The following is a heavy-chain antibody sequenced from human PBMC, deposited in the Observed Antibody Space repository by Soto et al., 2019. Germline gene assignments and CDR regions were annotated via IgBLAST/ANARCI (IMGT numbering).Heavy chain of an antibody. V-gene: IGHV4-39*01. Sequence: SETLSLTCTVTGDSISNRSYYWGWIRQSPRRGLELIGSISYSGRTYDNPSLQSRVTISIDASKNQFSLKLTSVTTADTAVYYCARRRASDYGGNHHPYYFDRWGQGALVTVSS. J-gene: IGHJ4*02. CDR1: GDSISNRSYY. CDR2: ISYSGRT. D-gene: IGHD4-17*01. CDR3: ARRRASDYGGNHHPYYFDR.